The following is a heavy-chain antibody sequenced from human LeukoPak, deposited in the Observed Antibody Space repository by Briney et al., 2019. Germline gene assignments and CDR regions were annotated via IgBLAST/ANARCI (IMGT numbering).Heavy chain of an antibody. CDR2: INSDGSST. CDR1: GFTFSSYW. Sequence: GGSLRLSCAASGFTFSSYWMHWVRQAPGKGLVWVSRINSDGSSTSYADSVKGRFTISRDNAKNTLYLQMNSLRAEDTAVHYCARSGYTFYALNWGQGTLVTVSS. CDR3: ARSGYTFYALN. V-gene: IGHV3-74*01. D-gene: IGHD3-3*01. J-gene: IGHJ4*02.